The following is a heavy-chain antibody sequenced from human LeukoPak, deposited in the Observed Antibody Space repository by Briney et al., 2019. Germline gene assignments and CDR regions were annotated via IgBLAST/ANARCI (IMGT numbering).Heavy chain of an antibody. CDR1: GYTFTGYY. CDR2: INPNSGGT. V-gene: IGHV1-2*02. D-gene: IGHD3-3*01. J-gene: IGHJ1*01. CDR3: ARVASPILEWFQYFQH. Sequence: ASVKVSCKASGYTFTGYYMHWVRQAPGQRLEWMGWINPNSGGTNYAQKFQGRVTMTRDTSISTAYMELSRLRSDDTAVYYCARVASPILEWFQYFQHWGQGTLVTVSS.